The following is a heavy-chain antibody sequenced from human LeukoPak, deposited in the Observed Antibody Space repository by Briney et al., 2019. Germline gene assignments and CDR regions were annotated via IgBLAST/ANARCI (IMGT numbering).Heavy chain of an antibody. Sequence: SETLSLTCAVYGGSFSGYYWSWIRQPPGKGLEWIGEINHSGSTNYNPSLKSRATISVGTSKNQFSLKLSSVTAADTAVYYCARRWSGWYMGGNWFDPWGQGTLVTVSS. CDR2: INHSGST. D-gene: IGHD6-19*01. V-gene: IGHV4-34*01. CDR3: ARRWSGWYMGGNWFDP. J-gene: IGHJ5*02. CDR1: GGSFSGYY.